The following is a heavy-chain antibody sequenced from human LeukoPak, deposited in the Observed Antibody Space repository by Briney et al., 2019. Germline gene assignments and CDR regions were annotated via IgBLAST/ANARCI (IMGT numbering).Heavy chain of an antibody. D-gene: IGHD2-15*01. V-gene: IGHV4-30-4*01. CDR2: VYDSGST. Sequence: SETLSLTCTVSGASIRSGDYYWSWIRQPPGKGLEWIGYVYDSGSTYYNPSLKSRITISVDTSENRFSLKLSSVTATDTAVYYCARDCSGSSCYGAFDIWGQGTMVTVSP. J-gene: IGHJ3*02. CDR3: ARDCSGSSCYGAFDI. CDR1: GASIRSGDYY.